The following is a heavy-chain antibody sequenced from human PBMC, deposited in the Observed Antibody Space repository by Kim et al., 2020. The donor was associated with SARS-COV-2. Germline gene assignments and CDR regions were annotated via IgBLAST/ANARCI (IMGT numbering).Heavy chain of an antibody. CDR1: GYTFTSYG. Sequence: ASVKVSCKASGYTFTSYGISWVRQAPGQGLECMGWISAYNGNTNYAQKLQGRVTMTTDTSTSTAYMELRSLRSDDTAVYYCARYDFWSGYPSKGMDVWGQGTTVTVSS. CDR3: ARYDFWSGYPSKGMDV. CDR2: ISAYNGNT. V-gene: IGHV1-18*01. J-gene: IGHJ6*02. D-gene: IGHD3-3*01.